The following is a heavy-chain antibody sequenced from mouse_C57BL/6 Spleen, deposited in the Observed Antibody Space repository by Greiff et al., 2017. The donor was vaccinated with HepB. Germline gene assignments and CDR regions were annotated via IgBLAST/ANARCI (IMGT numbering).Heavy chain of an antibody. CDR3: AREGIYYDYDDWYFDV. Sequence: QVQLKQSGAELVRPGTSVKVSCKASGYAFTNYLIEWVKQRPGQGLEWIGVINPGSGGTNYNEKFKGKATLTADKSSSTAYMQLSSLTSEDSAVYFCAREGIYYDYDDWYFDVWGTGTTVTVSS. J-gene: IGHJ1*03. D-gene: IGHD2-4*01. V-gene: IGHV1-54*01. CDR2: INPGSGGT. CDR1: GYAFTNYL.